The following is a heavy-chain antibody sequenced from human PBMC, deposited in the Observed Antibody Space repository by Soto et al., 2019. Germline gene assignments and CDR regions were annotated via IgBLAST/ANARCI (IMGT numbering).Heavy chain of an antibody. CDR1: GFSFSDYA. D-gene: IGHD7-27*01. V-gene: IGHV3-23*01. CDR2: ISVSSDNT. Sequence: EVQLLESGGGLVQPGGSLRLSCAASGFSFSDYAMTWVRQAPGKGLEGVSGISVSSDNTYYADSVKGRFTISRDNSKNTLYLQMNSLRAEDTALYYCAKVFNSGYHYGMDVWGQGTTVTVSS. J-gene: IGHJ6*02. CDR3: AKVFNSGYHYGMDV.